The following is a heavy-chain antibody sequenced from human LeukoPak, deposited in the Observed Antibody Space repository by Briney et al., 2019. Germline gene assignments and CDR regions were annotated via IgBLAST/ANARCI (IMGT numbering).Heavy chain of an antibody. D-gene: IGHD2-2*01. CDR2: ISGSGGGT. Sequence: GGSLRLSCAASGFTFSSYAMSWVRQAPGKGLDWVSAISGSGGGTYYADSVKGRFTISRDNSKNTLYLQMNSLRAGDTAVYYCAKFRSGGSCTSSSCYGWFDPWGQGTPVSVSS. V-gene: IGHV3-23*01. CDR3: AKFRSGGSCTSSSCYGWFDP. CDR1: GFTFSSYA. J-gene: IGHJ5*02.